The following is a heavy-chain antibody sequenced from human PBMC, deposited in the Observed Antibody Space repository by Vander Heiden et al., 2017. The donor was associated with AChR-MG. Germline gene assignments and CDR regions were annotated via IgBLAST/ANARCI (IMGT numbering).Heavy chain of an antibody. CDR2: IIPIFGTA. Sequence: QVQLVQSGAEVNKPGSSVKVSCEASGGTFSSYPISWVLQGPGQGLEWMGGIIPIFGTANCGQKVQGRVTITAVESTSTAYMELSSLRSEDTAVYYCARGADCSSTSCYSPRDSFWFDPWGQGTLVTVSS. J-gene: IGHJ5*02. D-gene: IGHD2-2*01. V-gene: IGHV1-69*01. CDR3: ARGADCSSTSCYSPRDSFWFDP. CDR1: GGTFSSYP.